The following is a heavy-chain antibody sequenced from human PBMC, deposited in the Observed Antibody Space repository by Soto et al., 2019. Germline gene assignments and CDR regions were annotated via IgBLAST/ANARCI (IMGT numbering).Heavy chain of an antibody. D-gene: IGHD3-16*02. CDR3: ARGDAYDYVWGSYSYGPVIFDY. V-gene: IGHV4-31*03. CDR2: IYYSGST. Sequence: SETLSLTCTVSGGSISSGGYYWSWIRQHPGKGLEWIGYIYYSGSTYYNPSLKSRVTISVDTSKNQFSLKLSSVTAADTAVYCCARGDAYDYVWGSYSYGPVIFDYWGQGTLVTVSS. CDR1: GGSISSGGYY. J-gene: IGHJ4*02.